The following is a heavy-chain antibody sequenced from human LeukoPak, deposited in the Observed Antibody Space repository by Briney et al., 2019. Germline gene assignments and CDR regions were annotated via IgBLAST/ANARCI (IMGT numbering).Heavy chain of an antibody. CDR2: LSSTGGYI. CDR3: ARALTTDHSGRWFDP. CDR1: GFTFSSYS. Sequence: PGGSLRLSCAASGFTFSSYSMHWVRQAPGKGLEWVSSLSSTGGYIYYADSVRGRFTISRDNAKNSLYLQMHSLRADDTAVYYCARALTTDHSGRWFDPWGQGTLVTVSS. D-gene: IGHD4-17*01. V-gene: IGHV3-21*01. J-gene: IGHJ5*02.